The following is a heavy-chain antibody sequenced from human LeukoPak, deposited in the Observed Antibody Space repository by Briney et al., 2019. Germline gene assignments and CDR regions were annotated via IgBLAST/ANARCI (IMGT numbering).Heavy chain of an antibody. CDR1: GFTFSDYY. J-gene: IGHJ5*02. CDR3: AKESSGYSYGPQFDP. CDR2: ISNSGNTT. D-gene: IGHD5-18*01. V-gene: IGHV3-11*01. Sequence: GGSLRLSCAASGFTFSDYYMSWIRQAPGKGLEWVSYISNSGNTTYYADSVKGRFTISRDNAKNSLYLQMNSLRAEDTAVYYCAKESSGYSYGPQFDPWGQGTLVTVSS.